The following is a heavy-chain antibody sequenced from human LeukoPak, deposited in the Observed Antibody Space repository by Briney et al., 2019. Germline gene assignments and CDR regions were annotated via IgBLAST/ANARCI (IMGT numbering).Heavy chain of an antibody. CDR2: INPNSGGT. Sequence: ASVKVSCKASGYTFTGYYMHWVRQAPGQGLEWMGWINPNSGGTNYAQKFQGRVTMTRDTSISTAYMELSRLRSDDTAVYYCARGPKEWELRGYYFDYWGQGTLVTVSS. CDR1: GYTFTGYY. CDR3: ARGPKEWELRGYYFDY. D-gene: IGHD1-26*01. J-gene: IGHJ4*02. V-gene: IGHV1-2*02.